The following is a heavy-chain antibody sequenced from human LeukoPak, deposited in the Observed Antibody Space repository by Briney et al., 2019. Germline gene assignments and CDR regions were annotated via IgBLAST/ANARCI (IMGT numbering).Heavy chain of an antibody. D-gene: IGHD3-3*01. Sequence: SVKVSCKASGGTFSSYAISWVRQAPGQGLEWMGGIIPIFGTANYAQKFQGRVTITTDESTSTAYMELSSLRSEDTAVYYCARARYDFWSGWSYWFDPWGQGTLVTVSS. J-gene: IGHJ5*02. CDR3: ARARYDFWSGWSYWFDP. V-gene: IGHV1-69*05. CDR1: GGTFSSYA. CDR2: IIPIFGTA.